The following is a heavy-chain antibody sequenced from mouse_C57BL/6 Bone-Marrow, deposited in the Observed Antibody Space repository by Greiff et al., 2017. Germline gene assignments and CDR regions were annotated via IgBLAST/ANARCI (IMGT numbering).Heavy chain of an antibody. CDR2: ISYSGST. J-gene: IGHJ2*01. D-gene: IGHD1-1*02. V-gene: IGHV3-1*01. Sequence: EVQLQQSGPGMVKPSQSLSLTCTVTGYSITSGYDWHWIRHFPGNKLEWMGYISYSGSTNYNPFLKSRISITHDTSKNHFFLKLNSVTTEDTATYYCARGPYGSPYYFDYWGQGTTLTVSS. CDR3: ARGPYGSPYYFDY. CDR1: GYSITSGYD.